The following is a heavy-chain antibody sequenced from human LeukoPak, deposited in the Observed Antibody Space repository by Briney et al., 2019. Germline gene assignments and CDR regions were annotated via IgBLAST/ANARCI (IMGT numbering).Heavy chain of an antibody. CDR2: FSGGGGGGTT. Sequence: PGGSLRLSCAASGFTFSSYAMSWVRQAPGKGLEWVSAFSGGGGGGTTFYADSVEGRFTISRDNSKSTLFLQMNSLRAEDTALYYCARASDSTGYPQLPFDYWGQGTLVTVSS. V-gene: IGHV3-23*01. J-gene: IGHJ4*02. D-gene: IGHD3-22*01. CDR3: ARASDSTGYPQLPFDY. CDR1: GFTFSSYA.